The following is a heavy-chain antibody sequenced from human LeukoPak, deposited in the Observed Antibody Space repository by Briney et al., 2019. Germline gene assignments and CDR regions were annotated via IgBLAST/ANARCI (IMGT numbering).Heavy chain of an antibody. CDR1: GYTFTNYG. J-gene: IGHJ3*02. D-gene: IGHD6-6*01. CDR2: ISPYNGNT. CDR3: ARQSSSSLVTAFDI. V-gene: IGHV1-18*01. Sequence: ASVKVSCKTSGYTFTNYGISWVRQAPGQGLEWMGWISPYNGNTIYAQKLQGRDTVTTDTSTSTAYMELRSLRSDDTAVYYCARQSSSSLVTAFDIWGQGTMVTVSS.